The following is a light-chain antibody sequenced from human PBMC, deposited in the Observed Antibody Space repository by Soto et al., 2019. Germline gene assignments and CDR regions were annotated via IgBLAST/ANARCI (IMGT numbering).Light chain of an antibody. Sequence: EIVLTQSPGTLSLSPGERATLSCRASQSISSSYLAWYQQKPGQAPRLLIYAASSRATGIPDRFGGSGSGTDFTLTISRLEPEDFAVYYCHQYGSSSYTFGQGTQLEIK. V-gene: IGKV3-20*01. J-gene: IGKJ2*01. CDR3: HQYGSSSYT. CDR2: AAS. CDR1: QSISSSY.